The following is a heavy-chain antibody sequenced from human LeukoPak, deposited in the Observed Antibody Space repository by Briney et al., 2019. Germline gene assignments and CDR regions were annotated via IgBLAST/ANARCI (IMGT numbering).Heavy chain of an antibody. J-gene: IGHJ4*02. Sequence: GGSLRLSCAASGFTFSSYEMNWVRQAPGKGREWVSYISSSGSTIYYADSVKGRFTISRDNAKNTLYLQMNSLRAEDTAVYYCARLTKYNDYVWGSYRYTGFDYWGQGTLVTVSS. CDR3: ARLTKYNDYVWGSYRYTGFDY. CDR1: GFTFSSYE. V-gene: IGHV3-48*03. CDR2: ISSSGSTI. D-gene: IGHD3-16*02.